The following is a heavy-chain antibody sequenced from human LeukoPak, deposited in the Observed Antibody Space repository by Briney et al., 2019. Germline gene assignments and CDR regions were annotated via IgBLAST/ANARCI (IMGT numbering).Heavy chain of an antibody. CDR3: GYFQH. Sequence: GGSLRLSCAASGFTFSSYSMNWVRQAPGKGLEWVSSISSSSSYIYYAGSVKGRFTISRDNAKNSLYLQMNSLRAEGTAVYYCGYFQHWGQGTLVTVSS. J-gene: IGHJ1*01. V-gene: IGHV3-21*01. CDR2: ISSSSSYI. CDR1: GFTFSSYS.